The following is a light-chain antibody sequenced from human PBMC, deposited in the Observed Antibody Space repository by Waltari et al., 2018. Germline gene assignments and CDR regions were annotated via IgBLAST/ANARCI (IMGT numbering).Light chain of an antibody. CDR1: SRDIGGYRY. V-gene: IGLV2-8*01. J-gene: IGLJ1*01. CDR2: EVS. Sequence: QSALTQPPSPSGSPGPSVTIPCPGTSRDIGGYRYASWYRQHPGKGPKLLIYEVSKRPSGVPNRFSGSKSGNTASLTVSGLQAEDEADYYCSSYAGSNNLVFGTGTKVTVL. CDR3: SSYAGSNNLV.